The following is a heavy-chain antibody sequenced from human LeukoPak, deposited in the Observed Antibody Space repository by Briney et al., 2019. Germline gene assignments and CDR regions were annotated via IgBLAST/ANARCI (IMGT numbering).Heavy chain of an antibody. J-gene: IGHJ5*02. D-gene: IGHD2-2*01. CDR1: GYTFTSYG. Sequence: ASVKVSCKASGYTFTSYGISWVRQAPGQGLEWMGWISAYNGNTNYAQKLQGGVTMTTDTSTSTAYMELRSLRSDDTAVYYCARDRGQYCSSTSCYGNWFDPWGQGTLVTVSS. CDR2: ISAYNGNT. V-gene: IGHV1-18*04. CDR3: ARDRGQYCSSTSCYGNWFDP.